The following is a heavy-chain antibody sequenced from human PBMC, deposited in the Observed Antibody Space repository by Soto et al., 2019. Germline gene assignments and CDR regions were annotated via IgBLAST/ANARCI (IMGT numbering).Heavy chain of an antibody. J-gene: IGHJ6*02. CDR1: GGSISSYY. D-gene: IGHD6-13*01. Sequence: PSETLSLTCTVSGGSISSYYWSWIRQPPGKGLEWIGYIYYSGSTNYNPSLKSRVTISVDTSKNQFSLKLSSVTAADTAVYYCARTYSSSWSRRLYYGMDVCGQGTTVPVS. V-gene: IGHV4-59*01. CDR3: ARTYSSSWSRRLYYGMDV. CDR2: IYYSGST.